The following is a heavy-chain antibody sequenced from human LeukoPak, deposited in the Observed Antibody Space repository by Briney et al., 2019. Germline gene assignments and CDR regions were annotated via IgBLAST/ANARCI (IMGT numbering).Heavy chain of an antibody. CDR1: GYTFTGYY. D-gene: IGHD3-22*01. V-gene: IGHV1-18*04. J-gene: IGHJ4*02. CDR3: ARVLGGYSPFDC. CDR2: ISAYNGNT. Sequence: ASVKVSCKASGYTFTGYYMHWVRQAPGQGLEWMGWISAYNGNTNYAQKLQGRVTMTTDTSTSTAYMELRSLRSDDTAVYYCARVLGGYSPFDCWGQGTLVTVSS.